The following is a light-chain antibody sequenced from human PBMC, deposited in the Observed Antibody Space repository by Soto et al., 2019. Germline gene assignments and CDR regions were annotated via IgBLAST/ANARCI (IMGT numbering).Light chain of an antibody. Sequence: DIQITQSTSSLSASVGDRVTITCRASQDITNYLAWYHHKPVKVPKLLISAASTLQSGIPFRFSGSGSGTDFTIAISSLQPEDVATYYCQKYNNAPLLTVGGGTKLDIK. V-gene: IGKV1-27*01. CDR3: QKYNNAPLLT. CDR1: QDITNY. CDR2: AAS. J-gene: IGKJ4*01.